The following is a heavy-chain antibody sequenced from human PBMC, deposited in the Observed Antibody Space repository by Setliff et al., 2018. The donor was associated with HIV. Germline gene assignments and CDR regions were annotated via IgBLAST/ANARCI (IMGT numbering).Heavy chain of an antibody. CDR2: IYSGGST. CDR3: ARDDGNWNQGIDS. V-gene: IGHV3-53*01. J-gene: IGHJ4*02. D-gene: IGHD1-1*01. CDR1: GLSVSGNY. Sequence: PGGSLRLSCAASGLSVSGNYMSWVRQAPGKGLEWVAVIYSGGSTYYADSVKGRFTISRDNAQKSLHLQMNSLRADDTAVYYCARDDGNWNQGIDSWGQGTLVTVSS.